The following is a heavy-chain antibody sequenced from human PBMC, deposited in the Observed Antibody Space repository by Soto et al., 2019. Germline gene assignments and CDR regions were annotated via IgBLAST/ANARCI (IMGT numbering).Heavy chain of an antibody. CDR3: ARADLTRYCSSTSCHPGGVYFWFDP. J-gene: IGHJ5*02. V-gene: IGHV1-3*01. Sequence: GASVKVSCKASGYTFTSYAMHWVRQAPGQRLEWMGWINAGNGNTKYSQKFQGRVTITRDTSASTAYMELSSLRSEDTAVYYCARADLTRYCSSTSCHPGGVYFWFDPWGQGTLVTVSS. CDR1: GYTFTSYA. CDR2: INAGNGNT. D-gene: IGHD2-2*01.